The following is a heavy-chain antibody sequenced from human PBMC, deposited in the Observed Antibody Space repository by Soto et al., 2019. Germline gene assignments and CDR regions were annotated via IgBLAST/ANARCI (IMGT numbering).Heavy chain of an antibody. CDR3: ARERSSTWYLGDSNYYYYYMDV. CDR1: GGSISSFF. D-gene: IGHD6-13*01. V-gene: IGHV4-59*01. J-gene: IGHJ6*03. Sequence: PSETLSLTCTVSGGSISSFFWSWIRQSPGKGLEWIGYISYSGSTNYNPSLKSRVTMSVDTSKNQFSLKLRSVTAADTAVYYCARERSSTWYLGDSNYYYYYMDVWGKGTTVTVSS. CDR2: ISYSGST.